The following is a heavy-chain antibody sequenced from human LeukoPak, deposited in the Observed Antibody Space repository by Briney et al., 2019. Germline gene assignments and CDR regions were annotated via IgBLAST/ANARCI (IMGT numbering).Heavy chain of an antibody. CDR3: AKGYYEIHDAFDI. D-gene: IGHD3-9*01. CDR1: GFTFSTYA. J-gene: IGHJ3*02. Sequence: PGRSLRLSCAVSGFTFSTYAMHWVRQAPGKGLEWVAFISYDGRNKYYADSVKGRLTISRDNSKNTLFLQMNSLRAEDTAVYYCAKGYYEIHDAFDIWGQGTMVTVSS. CDR2: ISYDGRNK. V-gene: IGHV3-30*04.